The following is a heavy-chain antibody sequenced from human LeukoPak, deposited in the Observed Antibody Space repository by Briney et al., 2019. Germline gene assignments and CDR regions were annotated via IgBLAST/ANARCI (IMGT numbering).Heavy chain of an antibody. CDR1: GFTFSTYD. D-gene: IGHD5-12*01. CDR2: ISSNGGTT. V-gene: IGHV3-64*01. J-gene: IGHJ4*02. CDR3: ARRYSSYDPFDY. Sequence: PGGSLRLSCAACGFTFSTYDMHWVRQAPGKGLEFVSAISSNGGTTYYANSVKGRFTISRSNSRNTLYLQMGSLRAEDMAVYYCARRYSSYDPFDYWGQGTLVTVSS.